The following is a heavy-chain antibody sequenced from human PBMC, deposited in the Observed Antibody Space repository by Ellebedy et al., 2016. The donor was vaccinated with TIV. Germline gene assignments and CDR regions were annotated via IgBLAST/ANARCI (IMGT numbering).Heavy chain of an antibody. Sequence: MPSETLSLTCAVYGGSFSGYYWSWIRQPPGKGLEWIGEINHGGTTDYNPSLKSRVTISIDTSKKQFSLKLNSVTAADTAVYYCASLVRGVNNFDYWGQGTLVTVSS. CDR1: GGSFSGYY. CDR2: INHGGTT. CDR3: ASLVRGVNNFDY. J-gene: IGHJ4*02. V-gene: IGHV4-34*01. D-gene: IGHD3-10*01.